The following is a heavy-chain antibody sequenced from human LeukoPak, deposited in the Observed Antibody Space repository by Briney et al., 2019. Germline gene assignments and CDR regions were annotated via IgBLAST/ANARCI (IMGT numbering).Heavy chain of an antibody. J-gene: IGHJ4*02. V-gene: IGHV4-34*01. CDR1: GGSFSGYY. D-gene: IGHD3-10*01. CDR3: ARGHGSYYYGSGSYYTPHYFDY. CDR2: INLSGST. Sequence: KPSETLSLTCAVYGGSFSGYYWSWIRQPPGKGLEWIGEINLSGSTNYNPSLKSRVTISVDTSKNQFSLKLSSVTAADTAVYYCARGHGSYYYGSGSYYTPHYFDYWGQGTLVTVSS.